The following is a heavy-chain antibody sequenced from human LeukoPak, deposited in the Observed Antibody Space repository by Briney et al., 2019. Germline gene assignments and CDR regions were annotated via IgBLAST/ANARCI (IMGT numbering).Heavy chain of an antibody. CDR2: TYSGGST. Sequence: PGGSLRLSCAASGFTVSSNYMSWVRQAPGKGLEWVSVTYSGGSTYYADSVKGRFTISRDNSKNTLYLQMNSLRAEDTAVYYCAREYSSSGWFDPWGQGTLVTVSS. CDR3: AREYSSSGWFDP. CDR1: GFTVSSNY. V-gene: IGHV3-66*02. J-gene: IGHJ5*02. D-gene: IGHD6-6*01.